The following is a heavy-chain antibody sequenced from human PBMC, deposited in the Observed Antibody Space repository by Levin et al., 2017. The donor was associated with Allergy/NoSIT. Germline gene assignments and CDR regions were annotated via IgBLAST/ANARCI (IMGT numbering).Heavy chain of an antibody. CDR1: GFTFSSYG. V-gene: IGHV3-30*18. D-gene: IGHD2-15*01. CDR2: ISDDGSNK. Sequence: GESLKIFCAASGFTFSSYGMHWVRQAPGKGLEWVAVISDDGSNKYYVDSVKGRFTISRDNSKNTLYLQMNSLRAADTAVYYCAKPIGYCTGGSCYSFDYWGQGTLVTVSS. CDR3: AKPIGYCTGGSCYSFDY. J-gene: IGHJ4*02.